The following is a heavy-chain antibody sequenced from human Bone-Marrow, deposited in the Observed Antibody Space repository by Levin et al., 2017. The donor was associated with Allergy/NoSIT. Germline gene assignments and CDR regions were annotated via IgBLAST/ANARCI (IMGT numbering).Heavy chain of an antibody. CDR1: GGSISSYY. J-gene: IGHJ3*02. D-gene: IGHD1-26*01. CDR3: ARERRWELHDAFDI. Sequence: GSLRLSCTVSGGSISSYYWSWIRQPPGKGLEWIGYIYYSGSTNYNPSLKSRVTISVDTSKNQFSLKLSSVTAADTAVYYCARERRWELHDAFDIWGQGTMVTVSS. V-gene: IGHV4-59*01. CDR2: IYYSGST.